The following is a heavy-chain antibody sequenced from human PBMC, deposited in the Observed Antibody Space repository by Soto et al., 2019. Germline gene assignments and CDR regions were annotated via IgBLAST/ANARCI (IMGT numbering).Heavy chain of an antibody. J-gene: IGHJ5*02. Sequence: QVQLQESGPGLVKPSQTLSLTCTVSGGSISSGDYYWTWIRQPPGKGLERIGYIYYSGSTHYNPSPKSRLTSALDTSKNQFSLELSSVTAADTAVYYCARVVGYYDSSGYNWFDPWGQGTLVTVSS. D-gene: IGHD3-22*01. CDR2: IYYSGST. CDR3: ARVVGYYDSSGYNWFDP. CDR1: GGSISSGDYY. V-gene: IGHV4-30-4*01.